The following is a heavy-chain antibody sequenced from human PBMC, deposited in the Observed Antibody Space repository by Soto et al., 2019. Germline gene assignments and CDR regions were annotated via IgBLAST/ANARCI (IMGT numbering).Heavy chain of an antibody. J-gene: IGHJ4*02. Sequence: SETLSLTCTVSGGSISSYYWSWIRQPPGKGLEWIGYIYYSGSTNYNPSLKSRVTISVDTSKNQFSLKLSSVTAADTAVYYCARDRLGDHWPYYFDYWGQGTLVTVSS. V-gene: IGHV4-59*01. CDR1: GGSISSYY. D-gene: IGHD3-16*01. CDR3: ARDRLGDHWPYYFDY. CDR2: IYYSGST.